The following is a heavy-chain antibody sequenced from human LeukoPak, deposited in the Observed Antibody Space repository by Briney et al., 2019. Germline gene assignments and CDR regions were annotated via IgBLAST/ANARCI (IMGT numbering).Heavy chain of an antibody. V-gene: IGHV1-18*04. D-gene: IGHD5-12*01. J-gene: IGHJ4*02. CDR3: ARDKGRWLEDTFDY. Sequence: ASVKVSCKASGDTLFDYGISWVRQAPGQGLAWMGWVHVYTGETNYAQKYQGRVTMTTDSSTSTVYMELRSLRSDDTAVYYCARDKGRWLEDTFDYWGQGTLVSVSA. CDR1: GDTLFDYG. CDR2: VHVYTGET.